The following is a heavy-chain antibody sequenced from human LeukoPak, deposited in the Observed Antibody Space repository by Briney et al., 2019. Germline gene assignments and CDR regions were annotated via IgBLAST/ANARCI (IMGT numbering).Heavy chain of an antibody. CDR1: TFTFSSDS. CDR3: ARDSGSSWREGLNY. D-gene: IGHD6-13*01. Sequence: GGSLRFSCAASTFTFSSDSMNWVRQAPGKGLEWVSSISSSSDYIYYADSVKGRFTISRDNAKNSLYLQMNSLTVEDSAVYYCARDSGSSWREGLNYWGQGTLVTVSS. CDR2: ISSSSDYI. V-gene: IGHV3-21*01. J-gene: IGHJ4*02.